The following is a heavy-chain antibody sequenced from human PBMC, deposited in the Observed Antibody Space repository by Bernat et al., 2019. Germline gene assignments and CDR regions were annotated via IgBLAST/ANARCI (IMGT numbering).Heavy chain of an antibody. V-gene: IGHV3-23*01. CDR1: GFTFSSYA. CDR2: ISGSGDST. D-gene: IGHD1-1*01. Sequence: EVQLLESGGGLVQPGGSLRLSCAASGFTFSSYAMSWVRQAPGKGLEWVSAISGSGDSTYYADSVKGRFTISRDNSKNTLSLQMNSLRAEDTAVYYCARDLLVFSLPATTTGLGYYYYYGMDVWGQGTTVTVSS. CDR3: ARDLLVFSLPATTTGLGYYYYYGMDV. J-gene: IGHJ6*02.